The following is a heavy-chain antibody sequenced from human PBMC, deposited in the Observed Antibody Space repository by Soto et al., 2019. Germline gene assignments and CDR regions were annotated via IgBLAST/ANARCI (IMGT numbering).Heavy chain of an antibody. J-gene: IGHJ6*02. Sequence: GTLSLTCAVYGGSFSGYYWSWIRQPPGKGLEWIGEINHSGSTNYNPSLKSRVTISVDTSKNQFSLKLSSVTAADTAVYYCARAIPSFGGVIVIPLSSGYYYYGMDVWGQGTTVTVS. CDR2: INHSGST. CDR3: ARAIPSFGGVIVIPLSSGYYYYGMDV. V-gene: IGHV4-34*01. D-gene: IGHD3-16*02. CDR1: GGSFSGYY.